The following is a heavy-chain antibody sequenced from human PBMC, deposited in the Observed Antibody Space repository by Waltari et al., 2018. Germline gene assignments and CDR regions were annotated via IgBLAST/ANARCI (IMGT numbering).Heavy chain of an antibody. CDR3: ARGPSVVVIAEYYFDY. Sequence: QVQLVQSGAEVKKPGASVKVSCKASGYTFTSYDINWVRQATGQGLEWMGWMNPNSGNTGYAQKFQGRVTMTRNTSISTAYMELSRLRSDDTAVYYCARGPSVVVIAEYYFDYWGQGTLVTVSS. CDR1: GYTFTSYD. D-gene: IGHD2-21*01. CDR2: MNPNSGNT. V-gene: IGHV1-8*01. J-gene: IGHJ4*02.